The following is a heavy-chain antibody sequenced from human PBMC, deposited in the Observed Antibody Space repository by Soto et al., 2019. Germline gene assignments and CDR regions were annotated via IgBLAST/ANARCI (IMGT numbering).Heavy chain of an antibody. CDR1: GFTFTSYA. D-gene: IGHD5-18*01. CDR2: ISGSGGRT. CDR3: AKGRGYRRYDMDV. Sequence: EEQLLESGGGLVQPGGSPRLSCAASGFTFTSYAMNWVRQAPGKGLEWVSAISGSGGRTYYADSVKGRFTISRDSSKNTPYLQMNNLRAEDKAIYYWAKGRGYRRYDMDVLGPGNTVNLSS. J-gene: IGHJ6*02. V-gene: IGHV3-23*01.